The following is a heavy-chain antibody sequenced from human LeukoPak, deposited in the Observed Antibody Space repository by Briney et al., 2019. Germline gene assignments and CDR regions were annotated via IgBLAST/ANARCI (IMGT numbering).Heavy chain of an antibody. V-gene: IGHV3-23*01. J-gene: IGHJ4*02. CDR2: ISGTGGST. CDR3: AKTYYSDSFGY. CDR1: GFTFRSYA. Sequence: GGSLRLSCAASGFTFRSYAMNWVRQAPGKGLEWVSVISGTGGSTYYAASVKGRFTISRDNSKNTLYLQMNSLRAEDTAVYYCAKTYYSDSFGYWGQGTLVTVSS. D-gene: IGHD3-22*01.